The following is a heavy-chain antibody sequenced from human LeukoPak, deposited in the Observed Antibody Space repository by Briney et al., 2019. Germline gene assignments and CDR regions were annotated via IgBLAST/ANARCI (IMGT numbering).Heavy chain of an antibody. CDR1: GFTFDDYG. D-gene: IGHD2-15*01. CDR2: INWNGGST. J-gene: IGHJ4*02. CDR3: ARNVVVGDTDYFDY. Sequence: PGGSLRLSCAASGFTFDDYGMSWVRQAPGKGLEWVSGINWNGGSTGYADSVKGRFTISRDNAKNSLYLQMNSLRAEDTAVYYRARNVVVGDTDYFDYWGQGTLVTVSS. V-gene: IGHV3-20*04.